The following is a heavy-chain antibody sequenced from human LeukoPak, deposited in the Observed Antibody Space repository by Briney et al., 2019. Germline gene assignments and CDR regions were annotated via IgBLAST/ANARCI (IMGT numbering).Heavy chain of an antibody. Sequence: TGGSLRLSCAASGFTFSTYWMHWVRHAPGKGLLWVSRISSDGSSTSYADSVKGRFTISRDNARNTLYLQMSSLGAEDTAVYYCARVPGGGATVSFDYWGQGTLVTVSS. CDR3: ARVPGGGATVSFDY. V-gene: IGHV3-74*01. J-gene: IGHJ4*02. CDR2: ISSDGSST. D-gene: IGHD1-26*01. CDR1: GFTFSTYW.